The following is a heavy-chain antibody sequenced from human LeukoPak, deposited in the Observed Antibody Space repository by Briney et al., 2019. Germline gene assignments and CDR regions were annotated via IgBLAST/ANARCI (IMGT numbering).Heavy chain of an antibody. CDR1: GGTFSSYA. CDR2: IIPIFGTA. J-gene: IGHJ5*02. Sequence: SVKVSCKASGGTFSSYAISWVRQAPGQGLEWMGGIIPIFGTANYAQKFQGRVTITADKSTSTAYMELSSLRSEDTAVYYCARDLLQRWAGGAWFDPWGQGTLVTVSS. CDR3: ARDLLQRWAGGAWFDP. V-gene: IGHV1-69*06. D-gene: IGHD4-23*01.